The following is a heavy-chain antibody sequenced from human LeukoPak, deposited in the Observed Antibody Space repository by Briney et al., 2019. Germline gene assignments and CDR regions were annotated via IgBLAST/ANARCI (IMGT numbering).Heavy chain of an antibody. CDR1: GGSISSSNW. V-gene: IGHV4-4*02. CDR2: ISSQSGSA. Sequence: PSGTLSLTCAVSGGSISSSNWWTWVRQPPGKGLEWIGEISSQSGSANYNPSLMRRVTISVDKSKNLFSLRLSSVTAADTAVYYCARDRGSGWYQEYYFDYWGQGTLVTVSS. D-gene: IGHD6-19*01. CDR3: ARDRGSGWYQEYYFDY. J-gene: IGHJ4*02.